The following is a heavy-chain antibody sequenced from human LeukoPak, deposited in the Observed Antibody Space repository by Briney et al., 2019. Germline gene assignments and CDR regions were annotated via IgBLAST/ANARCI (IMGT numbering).Heavy chain of an antibody. CDR1: GYSFTGYY. V-gene: IGHV1-2*02. D-gene: IGHD6-19*01. J-gene: IGHJ4*02. CDR2: INPKSGGT. Sequence: ASVKVSCKASGYSFTGYYLDWVRQAPGQGLEWMGWINPKSGGTNYAQKFQGRVTMTRDTSISTAYMELSSLRSDDTAIYYCARRVFSGWGYYFDYWGQRTLVTVSS. CDR3: ARRVFSGWGYYFDY.